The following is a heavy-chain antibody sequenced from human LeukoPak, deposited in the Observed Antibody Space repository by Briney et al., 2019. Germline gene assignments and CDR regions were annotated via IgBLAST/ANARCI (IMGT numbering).Heavy chain of an antibody. J-gene: IGHJ4*02. Sequence: PGGSLRLSCAASGFTFSNAWMSWVRQAPGKGLEWVGRIKSKTDGGTTDYAAPVKGRFTISRDDSKNTLYLQMNSLKTEDTAVYYCTTDWGLVATVNGGYWGQGTLVTVSS. CDR1: GFTFSNAW. CDR2: IKSKTDGGTT. V-gene: IGHV3-15*01. D-gene: IGHD5-12*01. CDR3: TTDWGLVATVNGGY.